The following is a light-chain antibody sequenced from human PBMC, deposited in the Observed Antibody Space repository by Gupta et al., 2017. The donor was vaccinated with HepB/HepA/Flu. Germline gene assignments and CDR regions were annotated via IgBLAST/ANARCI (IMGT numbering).Light chain of an antibody. CDR1: QSLLHSNGYNY. J-gene: IGKJ1*01. V-gene: IGKV2-28*01. Sequence: DIVMTQSPLSLPVTPGVPASISCRSSQSLLHSNGYNYLYWYLQKTGQYPQLLIYWGSTRASGGPAWISSSGSGTEFTLITSSVEEEDVFVYYCIQHVNTLPLTFGQGTKVEIK. CDR3: IQHVNTLPLT. CDR2: WGS.